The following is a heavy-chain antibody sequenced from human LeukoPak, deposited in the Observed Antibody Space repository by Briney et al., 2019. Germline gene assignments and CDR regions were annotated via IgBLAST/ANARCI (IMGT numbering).Heavy chain of an antibody. V-gene: IGHV1-69*13. D-gene: IGHD3-16*02. J-gene: IGHJ4*02. CDR2: IIPIFGTA. Sequence: GASVKVSFKASGGTFSSYAISWVRQAPGQGLEWMGGIIPIFGTANYAQKFQGRVTITADESTSTAYMELSSLRSEDTAVYYCASSVITFGGVIVSYYFDYWGQGTLVTVSS. CDR1: GGTFSSYA. CDR3: ASSVITFGGVIVSYYFDY.